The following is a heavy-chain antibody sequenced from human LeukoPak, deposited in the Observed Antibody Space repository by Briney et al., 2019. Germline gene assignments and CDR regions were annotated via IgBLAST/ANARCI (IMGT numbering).Heavy chain of an antibody. Sequence: SETLSLTCNVSGGSFSPYYWSWVRQPAGKGLEWIGRIYASGSVSSSGSTNYNPSLKSRVTMSVDTSKNQFPLKLSSVTAADTAVYYCARARHGYCSGGSCQGRSFDPWGQGTLVTVSS. CDR1: GGSFSPYY. V-gene: IGHV4-4*07. CDR2: IYASGSVSSSGST. D-gene: IGHD2-15*01. J-gene: IGHJ5*02. CDR3: ARARHGYCSGGSCQGRSFDP.